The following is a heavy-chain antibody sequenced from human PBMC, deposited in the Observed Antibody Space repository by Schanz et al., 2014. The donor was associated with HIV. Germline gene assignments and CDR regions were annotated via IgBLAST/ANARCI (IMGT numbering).Heavy chain of an antibody. CDR1: GYTFSDYD. CDR2: VNPESGNT. Sequence: QVSLVQSGAEVKKPGASVRVSCEASGYTFSDYDINWVRQAPGQGLEWMGWVNPESGNTGMADKFLGRLSLTRFTSTGTAYMELDSLRSEDTAIYYCVRAASFHFDKEGYYRNWYFDFWGRGTLVAVSS. CDR3: VRAASFHFDKEGYYRNWYFDF. V-gene: IGHV1-8*02. D-gene: IGHD1-26*01. J-gene: IGHJ2*01.